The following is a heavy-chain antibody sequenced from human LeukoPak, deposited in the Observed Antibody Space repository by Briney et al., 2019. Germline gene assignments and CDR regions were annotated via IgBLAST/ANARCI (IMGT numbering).Heavy chain of an antibody. Sequence: SETLSLTCAVYGGSFSGYYWSWIRQPPGKGLEWIGEINHSGSTNYNPSLKSRVTISVDTSKNQFSLKLSSVTAADTAVYYCARDKGFGESGFDYWGQGTLVTVSS. V-gene: IGHV4-34*01. CDR3: ARDKGFGESGFDY. J-gene: IGHJ4*02. CDR1: GGSFSGYY. CDR2: INHSGST. D-gene: IGHD3-10*01.